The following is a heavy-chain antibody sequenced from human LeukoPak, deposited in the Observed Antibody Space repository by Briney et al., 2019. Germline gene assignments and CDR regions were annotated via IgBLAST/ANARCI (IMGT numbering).Heavy chain of an antibody. CDR2: THESVTT. D-gene: IGHD3-10*01. J-gene: IGHJ6*03. V-gene: IGHV4-4*09. CDR3: ARAVLSSNGWIYGSGSYHYYMDV. CDR1: GGSISSFF. Sequence: TSETLSLTCTVSGGSISSFFWNWIRQPPGKGLEWIAFTHESVTTNYNPSLKSRVTMSLDTSKNQFSLKLSSVTAADTAVYYCARAVLSSNGWIYGSGSYHYYMDVWGKGTTVTVSS.